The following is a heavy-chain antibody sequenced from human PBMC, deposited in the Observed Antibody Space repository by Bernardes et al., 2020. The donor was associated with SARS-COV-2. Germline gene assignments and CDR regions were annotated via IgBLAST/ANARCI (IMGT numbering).Heavy chain of an antibody. J-gene: IGHJ5*02. CDR2: ISGSGEVT. Sequence: GGSLRLSCAASGFTFSNFGMSWVRQAPGKGLEWMSIISGSGEVTNYADSVKGRFTVSRDNSKNTLYLQMNSLRDEDTAVYYCAKDCRTDPCDSWAQGTLVTVSS. V-gene: IGHV3-23*01. CDR1: GFTFSNFG. D-gene: IGHD2-21*01. CDR3: AKDCRTDPCDS.